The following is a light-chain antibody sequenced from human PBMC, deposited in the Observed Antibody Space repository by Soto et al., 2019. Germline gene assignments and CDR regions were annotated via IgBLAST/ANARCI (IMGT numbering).Light chain of an antibody. J-gene: IGKJ1*01. CDR1: QSISSY. CDR2: AAS. Sequence: DILLTQSPASLSASPGDRVTLTCRASQSISSYLDWYQQKPGKAPKLLIYAASSMQSGVPSRFSGSGSGTDFTLTISSLQPEDFAVYYCQQSNNWPLTFGQGTKVDIK. CDR3: QQSNNWPLT. V-gene: IGKV1-39*01.